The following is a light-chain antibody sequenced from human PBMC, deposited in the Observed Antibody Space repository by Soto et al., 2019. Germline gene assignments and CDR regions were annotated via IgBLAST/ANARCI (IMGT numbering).Light chain of an antibody. CDR3: QQYASAPFS. CDR2: AAS. V-gene: IGKV3-20*01. J-gene: IGKJ3*01. Sequence: EIVLTQSPGTLSLSPGDRATLSCRASHSINTSFLAWFQQKPGQAPRLLIYAASTRATGIPDRFSGSASETDFTLTINRLEPADSAVYYCQQYASAPFSLGPGTKVDIK. CDR1: HSINTSF.